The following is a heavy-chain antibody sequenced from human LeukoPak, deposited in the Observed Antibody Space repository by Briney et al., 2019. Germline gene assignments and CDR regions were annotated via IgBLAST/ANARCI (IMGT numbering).Heavy chain of an antibody. CDR2: ISYDGSNK. V-gene: IGHV3-30*04. CDR1: GFTYTKHA. D-gene: IGHD6-6*01. J-gene: IGHJ4*02. Sequence: GGSLRLSCAASGFTYTKHAMHWVRQAPGKGLEWVAVISYDGSNKKYADSVKGRFTISRDNSKNTLYLQMNSLRAEDTAVYYCARTLIEYSVSSCYFDYWGQGTLVTLSS. CDR3: ARTLIEYSVSSCYFDY.